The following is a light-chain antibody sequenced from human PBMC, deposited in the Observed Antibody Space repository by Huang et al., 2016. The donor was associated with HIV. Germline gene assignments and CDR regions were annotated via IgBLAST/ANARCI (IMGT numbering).Light chain of an antibody. J-gene: IGKJ2*01. V-gene: IGKV3-15*01. CDR3: QQYNNWPRT. CDR1: QSVSSN. Sequence: EIVMTQSPATLSVSPGERVTLSCRASQSVSSNLAWYQQKPGQAPRLRIYGASTRANGIAARFSGSGSGTDFTLTISSLQSEDFAVYCCQQYNNWPRTFGQGTKLEIK. CDR2: GAS.